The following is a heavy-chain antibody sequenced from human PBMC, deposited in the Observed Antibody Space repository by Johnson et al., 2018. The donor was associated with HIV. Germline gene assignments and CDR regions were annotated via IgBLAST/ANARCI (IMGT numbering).Heavy chain of an antibody. CDR3: AREGAWEVRPGAFDI. CDR1: GFTFDDYA. Sequence: VESGGGLVQPGRSLRLSCAASGFTFDDYAMHWVRQAPGKGLDWVSGISGHRGSIGYADSEKGRFTISRDNAKYTVDLQMNSLRVEDTAVYYCAREGAWEVRPGAFDIWGQGTMVTVSS. V-gene: IGHV3-9*01. J-gene: IGHJ3*02. D-gene: IGHD1-26*01. CDR2: ISGHRGSI.